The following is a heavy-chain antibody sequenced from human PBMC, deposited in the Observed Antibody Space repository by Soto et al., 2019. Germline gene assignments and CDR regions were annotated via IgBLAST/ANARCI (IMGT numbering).Heavy chain of an antibody. D-gene: IGHD4-4*01. CDR2: VSAYNGNT. J-gene: IGHJ5*02. V-gene: IGHV1-18*01. CDR1: GYTFVCYV. Sequence: QVQLVQSGAEVKKAGASVKVSCKASGYTFVCYVISWVRQAPGQGLEWMGWVSAYNGNTNYAQNLQGRVTMTTDTSTSTAYMELRSVRSDDTAVYYCARDSDTVTTDWFDPWGQGTLVTVSS. CDR3: ARDSDTVTTDWFDP.